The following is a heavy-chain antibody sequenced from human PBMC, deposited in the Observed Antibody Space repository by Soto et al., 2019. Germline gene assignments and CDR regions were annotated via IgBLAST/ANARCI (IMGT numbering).Heavy chain of an antibody. Sequence: EVQLVESGGGLVQPGGSLKLSCAASGFIFSGSAIHWVRQASGKGLEWVGRIRSRANNFATSSAASVKGRFTFSRDHSKNTEYLQMNTLKPEDTAVYYCARGQGAAIGDYYYHGMDVWGQGATVTVSS. V-gene: IGHV3-73*02. CDR3: ARGQGAAIGDYYYHGMDV. CDR1: GFIFSGSA. CDR2: IRSRANNFAT. J-gene: IGHJ6*02. D-gene: IGHD2-2*02.